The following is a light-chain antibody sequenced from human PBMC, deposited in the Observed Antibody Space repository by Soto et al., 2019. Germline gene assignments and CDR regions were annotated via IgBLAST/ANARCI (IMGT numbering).Light chain of an antibody. J-gene: IGLJ1*01. CDR3: SSYTTSSTFV. CDR1: SSDVGAYNY. V-gene: IGLV2-14*01. Sequence: QSALTQPAYVSGSPGQSITISCSGTSSDVGAYNYVSWYQQHPGRAPKLMIYEVSNRPSGVSNRFSGSKSGNTASLTISGLQAEDEADYYCSSYTTSSTFVFGTGTKVTVL. CDR2: EVS.